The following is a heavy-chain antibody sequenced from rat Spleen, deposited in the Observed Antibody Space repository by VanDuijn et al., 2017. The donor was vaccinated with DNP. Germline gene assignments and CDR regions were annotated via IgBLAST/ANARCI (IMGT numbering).Heavy chain of an antibody. CDR3: ARGDGTYYWSFDF. V-gene: IGHV3-1*01. CDR2: IRFGGNT. CDR1: GYSITSKY. Sequence: EVQFQESGPGLVKSSQSLSLTCSVTGYSITSKYWAWIRKFPGNKMEWMGYIRFGGNTGYNPSLKSRISITRDTSKNQFFLQLNSVTTEDTATYYCARGDGTYYWSFDFWGPGTMVTVSS. J-gene: IGHJ1*01. D-gene: IGHD2-5*01.